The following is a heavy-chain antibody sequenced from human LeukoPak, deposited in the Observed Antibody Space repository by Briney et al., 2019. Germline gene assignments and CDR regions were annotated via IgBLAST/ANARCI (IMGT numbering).Heavy chain of an antibody. D-gene: IGHD6-13*01. Sequence: SETLSLTCTVSGGSISSYYWSWIRQPPGKGLEWIGYIYYSGSTNYNPSLKSRVTISVDTSKNQFSLKLSSVTAADTAVYYCVASSRPYYYGMDVWGQGTTVTVSS. J-gene: IGHJ6*02. CDR1: GGSISSYY. CDR3: VASSRPYYYGMDV. CDR2: IYYSGST. V-gene: IGHV4-59*08.